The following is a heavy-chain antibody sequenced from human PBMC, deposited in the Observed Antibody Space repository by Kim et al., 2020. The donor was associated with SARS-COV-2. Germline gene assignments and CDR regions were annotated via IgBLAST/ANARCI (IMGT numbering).Heavy chain of an antibody. CDR3: ARVRAAGFPSSGWTLHYYYGMDV. CDR1: GGSISSSNW. D-gene: IGHD6-19*01. J-gene: IGHJ6*02. CDR2: IYHSGST. Sequence: SETLSLTCAVSGGSISSSNWWSWVRQPPGKGLEWIGEIYHSGSTNYNPSLKSRVTISVDKSKNQFSLKLSSVTAADTAVYYCARVRAAGFPSSGWTLHYYYGMDVWGQGTTVTVSS. V-gene: IGHV4-4*02.